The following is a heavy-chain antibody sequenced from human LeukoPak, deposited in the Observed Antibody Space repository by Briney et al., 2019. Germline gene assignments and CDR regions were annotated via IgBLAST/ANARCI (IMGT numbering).Heavy chain of an antibody. CDR1: GGSFSGYY. J-gene: IGHJ4*02. CDR2: INHSGST. D-gene: IGHD3-10*01. V-gene: IGHV4-34*01. CDR3: ARGRTIWFGKTYYFDY. Sequence: SETLSLTCAVYGGSFSGYYWSWIRQPPGKGLEWIGEINHSGSTNYNPSLKSRVTISVDTSKNQFSLKLSSVTAADTAVYYCARGRTIWFGKTYYFDYWGQGTRVTVSS.